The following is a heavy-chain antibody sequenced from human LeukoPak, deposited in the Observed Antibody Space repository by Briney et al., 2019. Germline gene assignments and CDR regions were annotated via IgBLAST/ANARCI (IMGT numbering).Heavy chain of an antibody. J-gene: IGHJ5*02. D-gene: IGHD5/OR15-5a*01. CDR3: ARGTGAVSTKGGWLDP. CDR1: GYTFRNYA. V-gene: IGHV3-33*01. Sequence: GGSLSLSCAASGYTFRNYAMHWVRQAPGKGLEWVAVIWYDGSSKYYADSVKGRFTISRDNSKDTLFLQMSSLTADDTAVYLCARGTGAVSTKGGWLDPWGQETVVTVSS. CDR2: IWYDGSSK.